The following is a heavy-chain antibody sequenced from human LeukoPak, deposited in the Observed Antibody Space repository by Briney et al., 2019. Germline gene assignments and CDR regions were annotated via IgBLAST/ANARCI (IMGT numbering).Heavy chain of an antibody. J-gene: IGHJ4*02. CDR2: INPNSGAT. CDR1: GYTFTGYY. D-gene: IGHD3-22*01. V-gene: IGHV1-2*02. CDR3: ARAVYYDSSGYFLGTTKYYFDY. Sequence: ASVKVSCKASGYTFTGYYIHWVRQAPGQGLEWMGWINPNSGATNYAQTFQGRVTMTRETSITTAYMELSRLRSDDTAVYYCARAVYYDSSGYFLGTTKYYFDYWGQGTLVTVSS.